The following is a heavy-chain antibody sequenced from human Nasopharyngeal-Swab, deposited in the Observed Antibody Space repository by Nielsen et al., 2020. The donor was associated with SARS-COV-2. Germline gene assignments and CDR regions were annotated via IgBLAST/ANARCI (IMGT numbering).Heavy chain of an antibody. CDR1: GFTFRSHW. J-gene: IGHJ4*02. CDR3: AREYYDYVWGSYRPNDY. CDR2: IKQDGSEK. D-gene: IGHD3-16*02. Sequence: GGPLRPSCAASGFTFRSHWMSWVRQPPGKGLEWVANIKQDGSEKYYVDSVKGRFTISRDNAKNSLYLQMNSLRAEDTAVYYCAREYYDYVWGSYRPNDYWGQGTLVTVSS. V-gene: IGHV3-7*01.